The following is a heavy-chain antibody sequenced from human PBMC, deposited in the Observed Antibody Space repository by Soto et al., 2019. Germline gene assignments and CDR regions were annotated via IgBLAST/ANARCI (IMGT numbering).Heavy chain of an antibody. CDR1: GFTFSSFY. CDR3: AREWSYFDY. D-gene: IGHD3-3*01. J-gene: IGHJ4*02. CDR2: IKQTGSEK. Sequence: QAGGSLRLSCVASGFTFSSFYMGWVRQAPGKGLEWVANIKQTGSEKYYVDSVKGRFTISRDDAKNPLYLQMNSLRAEDTAVYYCAREWSYFDYWGQGTLVTVSS. V-gene: IGHV3-7*01.